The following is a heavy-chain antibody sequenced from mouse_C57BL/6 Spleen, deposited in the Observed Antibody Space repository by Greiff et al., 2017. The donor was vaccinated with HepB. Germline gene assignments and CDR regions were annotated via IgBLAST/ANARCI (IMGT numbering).Heavy chain of an antibody. J-gene: IGHJ4*01. D-gene: IGHD3-2*02. CDR2: IYPGDGDT. Sequence: VQLQQSGAELVKPGASVKISCKASGYAFSSYWMNWVKQRPGKGLEWIGQIYPGDGDTNYNEKFKGKATLTADKSSSTAYMQLSSLTSEDSAVYFCARGGLRLRAMDYWGQGTSVTVSS. CDR3: ARGGLRLRAMDY. CDR1: GYAFSSYW. V-gene: IGHV1-80*01.